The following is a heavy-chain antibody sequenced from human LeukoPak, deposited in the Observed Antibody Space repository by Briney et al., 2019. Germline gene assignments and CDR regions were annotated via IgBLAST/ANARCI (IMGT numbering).Heavy chain of an antibody. V-gene: IGHV4-59*01. CDR2: IYKSGST. CDR1: GGSISNYY. CDR3: ARGYITDPFDY. J-gene: IGHJ4*02. D-gene: IGHD5-12*01. Sequence: PSETLSLTCTVSGGSISNYYWSWIRQPPGKGLEWIGYIYKSGSTDYNPSLKSRVTISVDTSKNQFSLKLSSVTAPDTAVYYCARGYITDPFDYWGQGALVAVSS.